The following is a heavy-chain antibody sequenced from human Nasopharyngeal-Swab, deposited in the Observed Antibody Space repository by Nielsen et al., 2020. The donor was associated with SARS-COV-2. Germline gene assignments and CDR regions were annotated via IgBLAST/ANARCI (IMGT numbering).Heavy chain of an antibody. CDR2: IWYDGSNK. D-gene: IGHD6-13*01. CDR1: GFTFSSYG. J-gene: IGHJ4*02. V-gene: IGHV3-33*01. Sequence: GESLRLSCAASGFTFSSYGMHWVRQAPGKGLEWVAVIWYDGSNKYYADSVKGRFTISRDNSKNTLYLQMNSLRAEDTAVYYCARDFPRYSSSWFSYFDYWGQGTLVTVSS. CDR3: ARDFPRYSSSWFSYFDY.